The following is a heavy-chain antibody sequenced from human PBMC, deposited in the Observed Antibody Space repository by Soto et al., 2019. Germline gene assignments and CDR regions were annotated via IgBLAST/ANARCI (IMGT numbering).Heavy chain of an antibody. Sequence: TLSLTCTVSGGSISSGGYYWSWIRQHPGKGLEWIGYIYYSGSTYYNPSLKSRVTISVDTSKNQFSLKLSSVTAADTAVYYCARLVATMGSSYFDSWGQATLLPVSS. CDR2: IYYSGST. CDR3: ARLVATMGSSYFDS. D-gene: IGHD5-12*01. CDR1: GGSISSGGYY. V-gene: IGHV4-31*03. J-gene: IGHJ4*02.